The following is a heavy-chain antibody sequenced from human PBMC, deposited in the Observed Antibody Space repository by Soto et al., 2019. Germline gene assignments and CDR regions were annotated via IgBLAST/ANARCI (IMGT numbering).Heavy chain of an antibody. D-gene: IGHD2-15*01. Sequence: QVQLVESGGGVVQPGRSLRLSCAASGFTFSSYAMHWVRQAPGKGLEWVAVISYDGSNKYYADSMKGRFTISRDNSKNTLYLQMNSLRAEDTAVYYCARAYCSGGSCCFDYWGQGTLVTVSS. V-gene: IGHV3-30-3*01. CDR2: ISYDGSNK. CDR3: ARAYCSGGSCCFDY. J-gene: IGHJ4*02. CDR1: GFTFSSYA.